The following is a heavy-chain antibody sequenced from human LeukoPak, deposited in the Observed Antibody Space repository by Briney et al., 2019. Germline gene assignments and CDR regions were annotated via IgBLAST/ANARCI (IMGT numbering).Heavy chain of an antibody. CDR1: GGSISSGGYY. V-gene: IGHV4-31*03. J-gene: IGHJ3*02. CDR3: ARLRGGAFDI. Sequence: PSQTLSLTCTVSGGSISSGGYYWSWIRQHPGKGLEWIGYIYYSGSTYYNPSLKSRVAISVDTSKNQFSLKLSPVTAADTAVYYCARLRGGAFDIWGQGIMVTVSS. CDR2: IYYSGST. D-gene: IGHD5-12*01.